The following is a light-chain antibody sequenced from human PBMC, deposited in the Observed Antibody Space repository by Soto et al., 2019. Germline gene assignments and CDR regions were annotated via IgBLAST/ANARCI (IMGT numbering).Light chain of an antibody. J-gene: IGKJ1*01. CDR2: AAS. Sequence: IQLTQSPSSLSASVGDRVTITCRASQGISSYLAWYQQKPGKAPKLLIYAASTLQSGVPSRFSGSGLGKDFPPTISTRLPKYFPTNYCQQLNSYPPWTCGKGTKVEIK. CDR1: QGISSY. V-gene: IGKV1-9*01. CDR3: QQLNSYPPWT.